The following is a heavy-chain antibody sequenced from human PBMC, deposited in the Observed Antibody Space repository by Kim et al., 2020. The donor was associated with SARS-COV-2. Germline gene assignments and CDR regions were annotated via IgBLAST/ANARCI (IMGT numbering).Heavy chain of an antibody. CDR3: ARDGYEV. Sequence: IGRTIYSADSVKGRFTISRDNARDTRYLQMTSMRGEDTAVYYCARDGYEVWGQGTMVTVSS. V-gene: IGHV3-11*04. D-gene: IGHD2-2*03. CDR2: IGRTI. J-gene: IGHJ3*01.